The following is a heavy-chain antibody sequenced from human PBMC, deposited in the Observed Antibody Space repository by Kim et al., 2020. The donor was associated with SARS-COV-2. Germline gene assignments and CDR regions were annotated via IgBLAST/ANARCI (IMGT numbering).Heavy chain of an antibody. CDR3: ARGSDSGGWSQGGNWF. Sequence: SETLSLTCTVSGGSISSSSYYWGWIRQPPGKGLEWIGSIYYSGSTYYNPSLKSRVTISVDTSKNQFSLKLSSVTAADTAVNYCARGSDSGGWSQGGNWF. CDR1: GGSISSSSYY. J-gene: IGHJ5*01. D-gene: IGHD6-19*01. CDR2: IYYSGST. V-gene: IGHV4-39*07.